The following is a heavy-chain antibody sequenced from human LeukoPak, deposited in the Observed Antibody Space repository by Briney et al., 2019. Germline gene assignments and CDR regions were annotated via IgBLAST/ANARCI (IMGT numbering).Heavy chain of an antibody. CDR1: GFAFGRYA. Sequence: GGSLRLSCAASGFAFGRYAMHWVRQPPGKGLEWVAVISFDKTTKDYGDSVKGRFTISRDNPENKVYLQMNNVRVDDTAVYYCVRDVQGREETVVGDYWGQGTRVTVSS. V-gene: IGHV3-33*01. CDR3: VRDVQGREETVVGDY. CDR2: ISFDKTTK. J-gene: IGHJ4*02. D-gene: IGHD3-22*01.